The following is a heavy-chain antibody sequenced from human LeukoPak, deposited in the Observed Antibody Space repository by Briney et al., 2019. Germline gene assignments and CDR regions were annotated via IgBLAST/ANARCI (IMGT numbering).Heavy chain of an antibody. CDR3: ARHFGGMATGASDY. Sequence: SETLSLTCNVSGGSISSYYWSWIRQSPGKGPEWIGYIYHSGYTNYNPALESRVTMSVDTSKNHFSLKLTSLTAADTAVYYCARHFGGMATGASDYWGQGTLVTVSS. CDR1: GGSISSYY. D-gene: IGHD5-24*01. V-gene: IGHV4-59*08. J-gene: IGHJ4*02. CDR2: IYHSGYT.